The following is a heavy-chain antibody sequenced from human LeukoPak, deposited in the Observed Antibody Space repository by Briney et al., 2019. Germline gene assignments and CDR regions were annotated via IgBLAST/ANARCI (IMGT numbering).Heavy chain of an antibody. CDR2: ISGSGGST. CDR3: AKDGGVWFGESNDY. CDR1: GFTFSSYG. Sequence: GGTLRLSCAASGFTFSSYGMSWVRQAPGKGLEWVSAISGSGGSTYCADSVKGRFTISRDNFKNTLYLQMNSLRADDTAVYYCAKDGGVWFGESNDYWGQGTLVTVSS. V-gene: IGHV3-23*01. D-gene: IGHD3-10*01. J-gene: IGHJ4*02.